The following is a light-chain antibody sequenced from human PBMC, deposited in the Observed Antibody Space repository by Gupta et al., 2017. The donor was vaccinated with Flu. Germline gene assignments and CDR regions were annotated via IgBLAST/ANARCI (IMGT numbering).Light chain of an antibody. CDR1: QRVSSN. J-gene: IGKJ1*01. Sequence: TVMTLSPATLSVSPGERATLSCRASQRVSSNLAWYQQKPGQAPRLLIYGASTRDTGIPARFSGSGSGTEFTLTISSLQSEDFAVYYCQQYNNWLTWTFGQGTKVEIK. V-gene: IGKV3-15*01. CDR2: GAS. CDR3: QQYNNWLTWT.